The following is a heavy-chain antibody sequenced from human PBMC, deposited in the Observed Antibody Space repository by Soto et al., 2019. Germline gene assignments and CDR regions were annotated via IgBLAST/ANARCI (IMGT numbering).Heavy chain of an antibody. Sequence: QVQLVESGGGVVQPGRSLRLSCAASGFTFSSYGMHWVRQAPGKGLEWVAVISYDGSNKYYADSVKGRFTISRDNSKNTLYLQMNSLRAEDTAVYYCAQALVGAIPADWAFDIWGQGTMVTVSS. V-gene: IGHV3-30*18. D-gene: IGHD1-26*01. J-gene: IGHJ3*02. CDR2: ISYDGSNK. CDR3: AQALVGAIPADWAFDI. CDR1: GFTFSSYG.